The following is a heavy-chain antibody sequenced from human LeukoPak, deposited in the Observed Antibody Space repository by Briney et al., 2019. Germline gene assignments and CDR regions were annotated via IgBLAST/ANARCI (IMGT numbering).Heavy chain of an antibody. D-gene: IGHD4-23*01. CDR1: GFTFSSYA. CDR3: ARDGAKRWYRPNWFDP. CDR2: ISPSGDIT. J-gene: IGHJ5*02. Sequence: PGGSLRLSCAASGFTFSSYAMNWVRQAPGKGLEWVSGISPSGDITYYADSVKGRFTISRDNSKNTLYLQMNSLRAEDTAVYYCARDGAKRWYRPNWFDPWGQGTLVTVSS. V-gene: IGHV3-23*01.